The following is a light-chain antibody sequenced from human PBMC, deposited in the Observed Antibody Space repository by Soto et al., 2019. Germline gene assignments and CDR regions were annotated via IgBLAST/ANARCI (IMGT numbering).Light chain of an antibody. V-gene: IGKV1-33*01. CDR1: KDIKNY. Sequence: DIQMTQSPSSLSASVGDRVTITCQASKDIKNYLNWYQQKPGKAPKLLIYAASTLETGVPSRFSGSGSGTYFTFTISSLQPENIATYYCQHYDDLPWAFGQGTKVAIK. CDR3: QHYDDLPWA. CDR2: AAS. J-gene: IGKJ1*01.